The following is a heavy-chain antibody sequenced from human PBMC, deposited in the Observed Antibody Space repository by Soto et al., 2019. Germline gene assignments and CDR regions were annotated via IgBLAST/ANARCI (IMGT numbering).Heavy chain of an antibody. CDR2: ISYNGRTE. CDR1: GFTFNGYG. V-gene: IGHV3-30*18. J-gene: IGHJ2*01. Sequence: QVQLVESGGGVVQPGRSLRLSCAASGFTFNGYGMHWVRQAPGKGLEWVAVISYNGRTEYYADSVKERFTISRDNSKVNLYLQMNSLRAEDTASYYCAKPFQTSGYYDDICFFDFWGRGTLVTVSS. CDR3: AKPFQTSGYYDDICFFDF. D-gene: IGHD3-22*01.